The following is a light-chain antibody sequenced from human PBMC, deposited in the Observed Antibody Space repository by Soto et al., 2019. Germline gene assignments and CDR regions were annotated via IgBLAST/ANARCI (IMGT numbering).Light chain of an antibody. CDR1: QSVISNY. Sequence: EVVLTQSPGTVSLSPGERVTLSCRASQSVISNYLAWFQQRPGQAPRLLIYAASSRATGIPDRFSGSGSGTDFTLSISRLEPEDFAGYYCQQYGSSLTWTFGQGTKVEIK. V-gene: IGKV3-20*01. J-gene: IGKJ1*01. CDR3: QQYGSSLTWT. CDR2: AAS.